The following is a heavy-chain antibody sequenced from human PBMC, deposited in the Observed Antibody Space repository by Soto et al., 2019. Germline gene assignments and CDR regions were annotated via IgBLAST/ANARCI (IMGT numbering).Heavy chain of an antibody. CDR1: GGTFSSYA. CDR3: ARGITMVRGPGDYYYYGMDV. Sequence: ASVKVSCKASGGTFSSYAISWVRQAPGQGLEWMGGIIPIFGTANYAQKFQGRVTITADESTSTAYMELSSLRSGDTAVYYCARGITMVRGPGDYYYYGMDVWGQGTTVTVSS. D-gene: IGHD3-10*01. J-gene: IGHJ6*02. V-gene: IGHV1-69*13. CDR2: IIPIFGTA.